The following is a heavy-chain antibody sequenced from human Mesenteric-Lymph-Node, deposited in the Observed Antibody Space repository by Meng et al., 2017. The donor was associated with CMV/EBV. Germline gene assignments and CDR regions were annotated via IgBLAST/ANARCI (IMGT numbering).Heavy chain of an antibody. Sequence: SVKVSCKASGGTFSSYAISWVRQAPGQGLEWMGGIIPIFGTANYAQKFQGRVTITTDESTSTAYMELSSLRSEDTAVYHCGRGGLQYLDGMDVWGQGTTVTVSS. CDR3: GRGGLQYLDGMDV. J-gene: IGHJ6*02. D-gene: IGHD4-11*01. V-gene: IGHV1-69*05. CDR2: IIPIFGTA. CDR1: GGTFSSYA.